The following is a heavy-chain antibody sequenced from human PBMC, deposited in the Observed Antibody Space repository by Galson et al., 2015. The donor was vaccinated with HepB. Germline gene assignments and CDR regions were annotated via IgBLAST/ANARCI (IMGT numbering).Heavy chain of an antibody. V-gene: IGHV1-18*04. CDR3: ARARPHYYDSSGYIDY. CDR2: ISAYNGNT. CDR1: GYTFTSYG. Sequence: SVKVSCKASGYTFTSYGISWVRQAPGQGLEWMGWISAYNGNTNYAQKLQGRVTMTTDTSTSTAYMELRSLRSDDTAVYYCARARPHYYDSSGYIDYWGQGTLVTVSS. J-gene: IGHJ4*02. D-gene: IGHD3-22*01.